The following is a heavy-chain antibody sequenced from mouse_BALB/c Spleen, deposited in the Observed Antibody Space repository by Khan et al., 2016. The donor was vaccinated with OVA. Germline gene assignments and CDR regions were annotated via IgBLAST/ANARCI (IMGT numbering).Heavy chain of an antibody. Sequence: QVQLQQPGAELARPGASVKLSCKASGYTFTDYYINWVKQRTGQGLEWIGEISPGSGDTYYNEKFQGKATLTADTSSNTAYMQLSSLTSEASAVYFCARRNYFGYTFAYWGQGTLVTVSA. D-gene: IGHD1-2*01. J-gene: IGHJ3*01. CDR2: ISPGSGDT. CDR3: ARRNYFGYTFAY. CDR1: GYTFTDYY. V-gene: IGHV1-77*01.